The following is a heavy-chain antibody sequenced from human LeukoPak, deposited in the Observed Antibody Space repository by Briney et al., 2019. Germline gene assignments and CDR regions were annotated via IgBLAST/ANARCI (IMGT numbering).Heavy chain of an antibody. J-gene: IGHJ4*02. CDR3: ARQDGGGLYYFDY. CDR1: GSTFTYW. V-gene: IGHV5-51*01. CDR2: IYPGDSDT. D-gene: IGHD4-23*01. Sequence: GASLLFSAQSSGSTFTYWIAWVRQMPGKGLEWMGLIYPGDSDTRYSPSFQRQVTISVDKSISTAYLQWSSLKALDTAMYYCARQDGGGLYYFDYWGQGTLVTVSS.